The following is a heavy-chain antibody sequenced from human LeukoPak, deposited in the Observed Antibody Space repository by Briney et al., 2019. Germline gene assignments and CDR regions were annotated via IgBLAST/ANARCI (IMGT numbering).Heavy chain of an antibody. Sequence: GGSLRLSCAASGFTFSNAWMSWVRQAPGKGLEWVCRIKSKTDGGTTDYAAPVKGRFTISRDDSKNTLYLQMNSLKTEDTAVYYCTTDLVVVVVAAQYNWFDPWGQGTLVTVSS. J-gene: IGHJ5*02. CDR1: GFTFSNAW. CDR2: IKSKTDGGTT. D-gene: IGHD2-15*01. V-gene: IGHV3-15*01. CDR3: TTDLVVVVVAAQYNWFDP.